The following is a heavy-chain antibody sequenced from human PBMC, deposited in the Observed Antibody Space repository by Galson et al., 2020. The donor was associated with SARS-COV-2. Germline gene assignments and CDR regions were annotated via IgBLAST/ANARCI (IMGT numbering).Heavy chain of an antibody. D-gene: IGHD1-26*01. Sequence: ETSETLSLTCAVYVGSFSGFSWSWVRQSPGKGLEWIGEINHSGSANYNPSLKSRVTISVDTSKNQFSLKLTSVTAAETGVYFCARGRIGVVPCPLVGLGPYYEDYAMDGGGQGTTITVSS. J-gene: IGHJ6*02. V-gene: IGHV4-34*01. CDR1: VGSFSGFS. CDR3: ARGRIGVVPCPLVGLGPYYEDYAMDG. CDR2: INHSGSA.